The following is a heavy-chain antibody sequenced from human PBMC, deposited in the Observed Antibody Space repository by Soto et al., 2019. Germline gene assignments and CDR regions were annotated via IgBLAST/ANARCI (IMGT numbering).Heavy chain of an antibody. V-gene: IGHV1-18*01. J-gene: IGHJ3*02. Sequence: QVQLVQSGAEVKKPGASVKVSCKASGYTFTTYGISWVRQAPGQGLEWMGWISTYNGDTNYAQKLHGRVTMTTDTPTTTAYLGLRSLRSDDTAVYYCARDRFYCGGGCYEDDFDIWGQGTKVTVSS. D-gene: IGHD2-21*02. CDR3: ARDRFYCGGGCYEDDFDI. CDR1: GYTFTTYG. CDR2: ISTYNGDT.